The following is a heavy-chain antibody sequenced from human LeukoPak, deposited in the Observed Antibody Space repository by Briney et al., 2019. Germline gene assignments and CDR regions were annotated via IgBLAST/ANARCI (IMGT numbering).Heavy chain of an antibody. J-gene: IGHJ4*02. CDR2: ISSSSSYI. CDR3: ARDVGYCSGGSCSAFDY. CDR1: GFTFSSYS. D-gene: IGHD2-15*01. V-gene: IGHV3-21*01. Sequence: GGSLRLSCAASGFTFSSYSMNWVRQAPGEGLEWVSSISSSSSYIYYADSVKGRFTISRDNAKNSLYLQMNSLRAEDTAVYYCARDVGYCSGGSCSAFDYWGQGTLVPVSS.